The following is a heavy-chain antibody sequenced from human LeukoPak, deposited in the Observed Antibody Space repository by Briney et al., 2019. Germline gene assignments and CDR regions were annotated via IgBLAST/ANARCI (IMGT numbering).Heavy chain of an antibody. V-gene: IGHV1-69*04. CDR2: IIPILGIA. CDR1: GGTFSSYA. Sequence: SVKVSCKASGGTFSSYAISWVRQAPGQRLEWMGRIIPILGIANYAQKFQGRVTITADKSTSTAYMELSSLRSEDTAVYYCAREGDSSGWYNYWGQGTLVTVSS. D-gene: IGHD6-19*01. J-gene: IGHJ4*02. CDR3: AREGDSSGWYNY.